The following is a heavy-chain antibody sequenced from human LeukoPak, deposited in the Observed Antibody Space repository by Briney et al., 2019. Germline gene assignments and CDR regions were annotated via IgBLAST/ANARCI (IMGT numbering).Heavy chain of an antibody. CDR1: GFTFSSCE. J-gene: IGHJ4*02. D-gene: IGHD6-6*01. V-gene: IGHV3-48*03. CDR2: ISSSGTTI. Sequence: GGSLRLSCAASGFTFSSCEMNWVRQAPGKGLEWVSYISSSGTTIYYADSVKGRFTISRDNAKNSLYLQMNSLRAEDTAVYYCARALGWEYSSSSPFDYWGQGTLVTVSS. CDR3: ARALGWEYSSSSPFDY.